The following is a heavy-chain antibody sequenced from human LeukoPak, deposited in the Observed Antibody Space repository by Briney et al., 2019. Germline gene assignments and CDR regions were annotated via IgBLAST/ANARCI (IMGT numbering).Heavy chain of an antibody. Sequence: GGSLRLSCVASGFTFSDAWMSWVRQAPGKGLEWVARIKSKIDGGTIDYGAPVKGRFTISRDDSRNTLYLQMNSLKTQDSAVYYCTTRRQDGCWGQGTLVTVSP. CDR1: GFTFSDAW. CDR2: IKSKIDGGTI. J-gene: IGHJ4*02. CDR3: TTRRQDGC. V-gene: IGHV3-15*01. D-gene: IGHD6-25*01.